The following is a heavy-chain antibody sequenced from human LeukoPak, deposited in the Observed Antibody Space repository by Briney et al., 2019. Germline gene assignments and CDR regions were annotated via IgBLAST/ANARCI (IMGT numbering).Heavy chain of an antibody. V-gene: IGHV3-11*01. CDR1: GFTFSDYY. CDR3: ARESEASYYYDSSGHANFFDY. Sequence: GGSLRLSCAASGFTFSDYYMSWIRQAPGKGLEWVSYISSSGSTIYYADSVKGRYTISRDNAKNSLYLQMNSLRAEDTAVYFCARESEASYYYDSSGHANFFDYWGQGTLVTVSS. CDR2: ISSSGSTI. D-gene: IGHD3-22*01. J-gene: IGHJ4*02.